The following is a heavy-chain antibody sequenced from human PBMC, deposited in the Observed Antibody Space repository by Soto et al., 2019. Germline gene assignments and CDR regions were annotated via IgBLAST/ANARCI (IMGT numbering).Heavy chain of an antibody. D-gene: IGHD2-21*01. CDR1: DGSLSRNY. CDR2: IFYSGST. CDR3: AQVRNYRDWTRCPPGPFGS. J-gene: IGHJ5*01. Sequence: WRTLYLTCMVSDGSLSRNYWTGLGQRPGKGLEWMGYIFYSGSTDYNPSLKSRVTMSVDTSKNQFSLKMTSVTAADPAVYFCAQVRNYRDWTRCPPGPFGSCGHGTLVTVSS. V-gene: IGHV4-59*03.